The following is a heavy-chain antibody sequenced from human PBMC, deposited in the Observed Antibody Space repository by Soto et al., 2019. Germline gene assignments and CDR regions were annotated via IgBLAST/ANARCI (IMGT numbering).Heavy chain of an antibody. CDR2: IIPILGIA. V-gene: IGHV1-69*02. Sequence: GASVKVSCKASGGTFSSYTISWVRQAPGQGLEWMGRIIPILGIANYAQKFQGRVTITADKSTSTAYMELSSLRSEDTAVYYCASPLEKWLVNFQHWGQGTLVTVSS. CDR3: ASPLEKWLVNFQH. CDR1: GGTFSSYT. D-gene: IGHD6-19*01. J-gene: IGHJ1*01.